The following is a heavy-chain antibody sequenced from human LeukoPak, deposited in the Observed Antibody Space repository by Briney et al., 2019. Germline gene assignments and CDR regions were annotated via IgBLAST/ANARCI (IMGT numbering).Heavy chain of an antibody. CDR3: ARSHSDLVFDI. CDR2: IHRDGSII. J-gene: IGHJ3*02. CDR1: GFTFSNYW. D-gene: IGHD6-6*01. Sequence: GDSLRLSCVASGFTFSNYWMHWVRPAPGKGLVWVSQIHRDGSIIDSADSVKGRFTISRDNAKNTLYLQMNSLRAEDTAVYFCARSHSDLVFDIWGQGTMVTVSS. V-gene: IGHV3-74*01.